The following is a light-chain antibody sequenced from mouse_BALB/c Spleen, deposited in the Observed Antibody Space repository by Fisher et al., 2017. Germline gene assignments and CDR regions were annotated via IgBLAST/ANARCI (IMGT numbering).Light chain of an antibody. CDR2: DTS. Sequence: IVLTQTPAIMSASLGEKVTMSCRASSSVSYMHWYQQKSGTSPKRWIYDTSKLASGVPARFSGGGSGTSYSLTISSMEAEDAATYYCQQWSSNPWTFGGGTKLEIK. V-gene: IGKV4-59*01. J-gene: IGKJ1*01. CDR3: QQWSSNPWT. CDR1: SSVSY.